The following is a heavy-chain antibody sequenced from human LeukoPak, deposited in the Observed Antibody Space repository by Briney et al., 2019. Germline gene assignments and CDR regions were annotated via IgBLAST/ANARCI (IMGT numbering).Heavy chain of an antibody. Sequence: ASVKVSCKASGYTFNIYGISWVRQAPGQGLEWMGWISAYNGNTNYAQKLQGRVTMTIDTSMSTANMELRRLRSDDTAVYYCEAPARDYYVSASYFYAYWGEGTLVTVSS. CDR2: ISAYNGNT. CDR1: GYTFNIYG. V-gene: IGHV1-18*01. CDR3: EAPARDYYVSASYFYAY. D-gene: IGHD3-10*01. J-gene: IGHJ1*01.